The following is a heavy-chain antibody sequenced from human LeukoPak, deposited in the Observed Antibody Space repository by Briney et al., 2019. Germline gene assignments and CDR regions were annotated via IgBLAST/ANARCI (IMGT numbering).Heavy chain of an antibody. CDR2: IYTGGIT. Sequence: GGSLTLSCAATGLMFTSNHMAWVRQAPGKGLEWVSVIYTGGITYYADSVSGRFTIFRDSSKNTLYLQMNNLRVEDTALYYCARDHAPAGGGLDYSSHGTQVTVSS. CDR3: ARDHAPAGGGLDY. J-gene: IGHJ4*01. CDR1: GLMFTSNH. V-gene: IGHV3-53*01. D-gene: IGHD6-13*01.